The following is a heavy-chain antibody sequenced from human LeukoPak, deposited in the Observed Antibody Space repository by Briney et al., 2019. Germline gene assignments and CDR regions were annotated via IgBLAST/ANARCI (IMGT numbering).Heavy chain of an antibody. D-gene: IGHD6-19*01. V-gene: IGHV4-31*03. CDR3: ARTGYSSWAAGDAFDI. CDR2: IYYSGST. J-gene: IGHJ3*02. Sequence: PSETLSLTCTVSGGSISSGGYYWSWIRQHPGKGLEWIGYIYYSGSTYYNPSLKSRVTISVDTSKNQFSLKPSSVTAADTAVYYCARTGYSSWAAGDAFDIWGQGTMVTVSS. CDR1: GGSISSGGYY.